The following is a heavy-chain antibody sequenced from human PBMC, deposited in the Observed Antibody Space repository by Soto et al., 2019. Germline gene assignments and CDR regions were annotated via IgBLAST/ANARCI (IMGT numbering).Heavy chain of an antibody. V-gene: IGHV5-51*01. CDR2: IYPGDSDT. J-gene: IGHJ5*02. CDR1: GYKVSSYW. Sequence: RGEAQKSSCEGCGYKVSSYWMGWVRQKNGKGLEWMGIIYPGDSDTRYSPSLQGQGTIPADKSISTAYLQWSSLKASDTAMYYCARHYIAVAGRENWFDPWGQGTLVTVS. CDR3: ARHYIAVAGRENWFDP. D-gene: IGHD6-19*01.